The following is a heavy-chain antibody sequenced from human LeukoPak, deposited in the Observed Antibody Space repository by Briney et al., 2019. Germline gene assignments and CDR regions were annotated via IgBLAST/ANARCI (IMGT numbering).Heavy chain of an antibody. CDR2: ISVDSNYL. D-gene: IGHD6-6*01. CDR3: ARVFRSSSLPFDY. CDR1: GFTFNTC. Sequence: GESLRLSCAASGFTFNTCMNWVRQAPGKGLEWISSISVDSNYLYYVDSLRGRFTVSRDNTKNSLYLQMNRLRAEDTAVYYCARVFRSSSLPFDYWGQGTLVTVSS. V-gene: IGHV3-21*01. J-gene: IGHJ4*02.